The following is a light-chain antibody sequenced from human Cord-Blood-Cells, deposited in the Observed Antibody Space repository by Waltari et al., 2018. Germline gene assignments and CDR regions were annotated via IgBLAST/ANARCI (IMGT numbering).Light chain of an antibody. CDR1: QSVSSN. Sequence: EIVMTQSPATLSVSPGERATLSFSASQSVSSNLAWYQQKPGQAPRLLIYGASTRATGIPARFSGSGSGTEFTLTISSLQSEDFAVYYCQQYNNWPWTFGQGTKVEIK. CDR3: QQYNNWPWT. CDR2: GAS. V-gene: IGKV3-15*01. J-gene: IGKJ1*01.